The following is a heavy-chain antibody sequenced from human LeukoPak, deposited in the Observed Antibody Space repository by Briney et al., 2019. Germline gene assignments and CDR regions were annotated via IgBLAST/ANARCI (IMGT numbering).Heavy chain of an antibody. CDR2: MSGSGDGT. V-gene: IGHV3-23*01. J-gene: IGHJ6*03. CDR3: AKMMGQRLYDYCMDV. Sequence: GGSLRLSCAASGFAFSNFAMSWVRQAPGKGLEWVSAMSGSGDGTYYADSVKGRFTISRDNSKDTLYLQMNSLRAEDTAVYYCAKMMGQRLYDYCMDVWGKGTTVTFSS. CDR1: GFAFSNFA. D-gene: IGHD3-16*01.